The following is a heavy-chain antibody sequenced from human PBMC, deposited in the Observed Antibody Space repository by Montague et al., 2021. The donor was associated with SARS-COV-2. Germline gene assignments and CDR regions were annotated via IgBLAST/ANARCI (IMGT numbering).Heavy chain of an antibody. Sequence: SETLSLTCAVYGGSFHIFSWGWIRQSPGKGLEWIEEVDHSGNTKYNPSLKSRVTISVDTSKNQFSLNLTSVTAADTAIYYCARGTRAVQITPGFRYWGQGTQVAVSS. CDR2: VDHSGNT. CDR1: GGSFHIFS. J-gene: IGHJ4*02. CDR3: ARGTRAVQITPGFRY. V-gene: IGHV4-34*01. D-gene: IGHD5-24*01.